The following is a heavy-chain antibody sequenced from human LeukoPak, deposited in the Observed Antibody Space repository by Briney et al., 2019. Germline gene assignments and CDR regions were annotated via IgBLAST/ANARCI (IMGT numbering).Heavy chain of an antibody. CDR3: ARPTRTGYSSSWYMEHFDL. V-gene: IGHV3-7*01. CDR1: GFTFSSYW. D-gene: IGHD6-13*01. J-gene: IGHJ2*01. CDR2: IKQDGSEK. Sequence: PGGSLRLSCAASGFTFSSYWMSWVRQAPGKGLEWVANIKQDGSEKYYVDSVKGRFTISRDNAKNSLYLQMNSLRAEDTAVYYCARPTRTGYSSSWYMEHFDLWGRGTLVTVSS.